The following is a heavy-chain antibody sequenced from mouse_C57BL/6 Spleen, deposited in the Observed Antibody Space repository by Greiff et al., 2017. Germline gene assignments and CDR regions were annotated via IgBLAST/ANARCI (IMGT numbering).Heavy chain of an antibody. D-gene: IGHD1-1*01. Sequence: QVQLQQPGAELVKPGASVKLSCKASGYTFTSYWMHWVKQRPGQGLEWIGMIHPNSGSTNYNEKFKSKATLTVDKSSSTAYMQLSSLTSEDSAVYYCARWRGGSSYWYFDVWGTGTTVTVSS. J-gene: IGHJ1*03. V-gene: IGHV1-64*01. CDR3: ARWRGGSSYWYFDV. CDR2: IHPNSGST. CDR1: GYTFTSYW.